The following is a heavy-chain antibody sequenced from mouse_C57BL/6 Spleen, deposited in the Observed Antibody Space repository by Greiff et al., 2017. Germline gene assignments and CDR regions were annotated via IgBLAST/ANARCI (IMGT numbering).Heavy chain of an antibody. CDR3: ARYYYVSSYYFDY. D-gene: IGHD1-1*01. V-gene: IGHV1-72*01. CDR1: GYTFTSYW. Sequence: VQLQQPGAELVKPGASVKLSCKASGYTFTSYWMHWVKQRPGRGLEWIGRIDPNSGGTKYNEKFKSKATLTVDTPSSTAYMQLSSLTSEDSAVXYCARYYYVSSYYFDYWGQGTTLTVSS. CDR2: IDPNSGGT. J-gene: IGHJ2*01.